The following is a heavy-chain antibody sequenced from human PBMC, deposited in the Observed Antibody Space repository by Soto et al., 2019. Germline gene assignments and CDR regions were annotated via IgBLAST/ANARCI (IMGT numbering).Heavy chain of an antibody. CDR3: ARDLLFWSVYYFYYYGMDV. V-gene: IGHV4-31*03. D-gene: IGHD3-3*01. Sequence: SETLSLTCTVSGGPIRSGGYYWSWIRQHARKGLEWIGYIYDSGSTYYNPCLTSRVTISVDTSKKQFSLKLSSVTAAGTAVYYCARDLLFWSVYYFYYYGMDVWGQGTTVTVYS. CDR2: IYDSGST. J-gene: IGHJ6*02. CDR1: GGPIRSGGYY.